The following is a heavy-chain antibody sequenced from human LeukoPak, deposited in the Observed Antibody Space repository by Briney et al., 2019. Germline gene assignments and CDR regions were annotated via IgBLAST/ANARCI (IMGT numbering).Heavy chain of an antibody. D-gene: IGHD4-23*01. Sequence: KPGGSLRLSREASRFTFSSAWMSWVRQAPGKGLEWVGRIKSKADGGAKDYAAPVKGRFSVSRDDSRNIFYLQMDSLKTEDTAVYYCTTAPYDGKDYWGQGTPVTVSS. CDR2: IKSKADGGAK. CDR1: RFTFSSAW. CDR3: TTAPYDGKDY. J-gene: IGHJ4*02. V-gene: IGHV3-15*01.